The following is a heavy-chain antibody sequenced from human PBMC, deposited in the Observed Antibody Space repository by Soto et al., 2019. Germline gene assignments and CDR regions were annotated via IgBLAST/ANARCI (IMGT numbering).Heavy chain of an antibody. V-gene: IGHV1-18*01. CDR2: ISAYNGNT. J-gene: IGHJ4*02. Sequence: GASVKVSCKDSCYTFTSYGISLLRHSNGQGLECMGWISAYNGNTNYAQKLQGRVTMTTDTSTSTAYMELRSLRSDDTAVYYCARDQYYYDSSGYGGYWGQGTLVTVSS. CDR1: CYTFTSYG. D-gene: IGHD3-22*01. CDR3: ARDQYYYDSSGYGGY.